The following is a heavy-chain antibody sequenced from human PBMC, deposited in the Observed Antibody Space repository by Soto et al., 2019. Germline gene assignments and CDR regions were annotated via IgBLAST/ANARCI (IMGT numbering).Heavy chain of an antibody. V-gene: IGHV3-21*01. Sequence: GGSLRLSCAASGFTFSSYSMNWVRQAPGKGLEWVSSISSSSYIYYADSVKGRFTISRDNAKNSLYLQMNSLRAEDTAVYYCASPRPIMATDAFDIWGQGTMVTVSS. J-gene: IGHJ3*02. CDR3: ASPRPIMATDAFDI. CDR1: GFTFSSYS. CDR2: ISSSSYI. D-gene: IGHD5-12*01.